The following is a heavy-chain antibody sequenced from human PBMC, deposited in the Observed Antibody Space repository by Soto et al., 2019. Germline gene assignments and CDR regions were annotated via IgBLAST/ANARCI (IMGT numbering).Heavy chain of an antibody. D-gene: IGHD6-13*01. CDR1: GFTFSSYA. Sequence: EVQLLESGGGLVQPGGSLRLSCAASGFTFSSYAMSWVRQAPGKGLEWVSSIISSSSYIYYADSVKGRFTISRDNAKNSMYLPMNSLRAEDTAVYYCARVRYSSSWYRKNYYYGMDVWGQGTTVTVSS. CDR3: ARVRYSSSWYRKNYYYGMDV. V-gene: IGHV3-21*01. CDR2: IISSSSYI. J-gene: IGHJ6*02.